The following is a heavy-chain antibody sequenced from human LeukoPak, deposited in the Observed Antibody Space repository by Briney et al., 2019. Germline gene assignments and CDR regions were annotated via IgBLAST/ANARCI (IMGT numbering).Heavy chain of an antibody. Sequence: GGSPRLSCAASGFTFGSYAMSWIRQAPGKGLEWVSYISSSGSTIYYADSVKGRFTISRDNAKNSLYLQMNSLRAEDTAVYYCASPWNPGDYWGQGTLVTVSS. CDR2: ISSSGSTI. J-gene: IGHJ4*02. CDR3: ASPWNPGDY. V-gene: IGHV3-11*01. D-gene: IGHD1-1*01. CDR1: GFTFGSYA.